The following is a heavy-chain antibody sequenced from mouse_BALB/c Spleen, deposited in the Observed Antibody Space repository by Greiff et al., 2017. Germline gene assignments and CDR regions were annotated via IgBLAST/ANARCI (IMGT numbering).Heavy chain of an antibody. CDR2: ISSGGSYT. Sequence: DVKLVESGGGLVKPGGSLKLSCAASGFTFSSYAMSWVRQSPEKRLEWVAEISSGGSYTYYPDTVTGRFTISRDNAKNTLYLEMSSLRSEDTAMYYCARGGGYYPPYAMDYWGQGTSVTVSS. V-gene: IGHV5-9-4*01. CDR3: ARGGGYYPPYAMDY. J-gene: IGHJ4*01. CDR1: GFTFSSYA. D-gene: IGHD2-3*01.